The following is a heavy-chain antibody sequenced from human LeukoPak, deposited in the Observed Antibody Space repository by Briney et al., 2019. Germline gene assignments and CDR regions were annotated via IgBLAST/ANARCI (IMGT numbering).Heavy chain of an antibody. V-gene: IGHV3-23*01. CDR2: ISGSGGST. D-gene: IGHD3-3*01. CDR1: GFTFSNYA. Sequence: GGSLRLSCAASGFTFSNYAMSWVRQAPGKGLEWVSVISGSGGSTYYADSVKGRFTISRGNSKNTLYLQMNSLRAEDTAVYYCAKYPYHDFWSGYSYFFDYWGQGTLVTVSS. CDR3: AKYPYHDFWSGYSYFFDY. J-gene: IGHJ4*02.